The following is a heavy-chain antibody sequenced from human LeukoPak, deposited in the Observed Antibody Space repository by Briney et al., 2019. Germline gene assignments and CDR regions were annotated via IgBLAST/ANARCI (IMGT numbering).Heavy chain of an antibody. Sequence: GGSLRLSCAASGVTFSFSSYAMSWVRQAPGKGLEWVSAISGSGGGTYYADSVKGRFTISRDNSKNTLYLQMNSLRAEDTAVHYCAKEGSIMITFGGVIAHWYFDLWGRGTLVTVSS. V-gene: IGHV3-23*01. CDR2: ISGSGGGT. D-gene: IGHD3-16*02. CDR3: AKEGSIMITFGGVIAHWYFDL. J-gene: IGHJ2*01. CDR1: GVTFSFSSYA.